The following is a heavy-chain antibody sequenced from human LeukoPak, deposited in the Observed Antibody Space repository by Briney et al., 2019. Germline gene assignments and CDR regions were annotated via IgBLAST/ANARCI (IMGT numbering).Heavy chain of an antibody. Sequence: PSETLSLTCTVSGASISSYYWSWIRQPPGKGLEWIGYIYTSGSTNYNPSLKSRVTISVDTSKNHFSLKLSSVTAADTAVYYCARHTNFSAFDIWGQGTMVTVSS. D-gene: IGHD4-11*01. CDR3: ARHTNFSAFDI. J-gene: IGHJ3*02. CDR2: IYTSGST. V-gene: IGHV4-4*09. CDR1: GASISSYY.